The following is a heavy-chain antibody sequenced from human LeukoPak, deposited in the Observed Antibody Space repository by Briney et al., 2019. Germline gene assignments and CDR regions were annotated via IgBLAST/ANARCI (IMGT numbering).Heavy chain of an antibody. CDR3: AKAGTQQWLLFVGVY. J-gene: IGHJ4*02. D-gene: IGHD6-19*01. CDR2: IRYDGSNK. CDR1: GFTSSTYG. Sequence: GGSLRLSCAAPGFTSSTYGMLWVRQAPGQGPGWVALIRYDGSNKYYADSVRGRFTISRDNSKNTLYLQMNSLRVEDTAMYYCAKAGTQQWLLFVGVYWGQGALVTVSS. V-gene: IGHV3-30*02.